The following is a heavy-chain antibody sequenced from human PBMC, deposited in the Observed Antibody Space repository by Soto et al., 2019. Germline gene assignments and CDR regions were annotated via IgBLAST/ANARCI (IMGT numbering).Heavy chain of an antibody. CDR2: ISGSGGST. CDR1: GFTFSSYA. Sequence: GGSLRLSCAASGFTFSSYAMSWVRQAPGKGLEWVSAISGSGGSTYYADSVKGRFTISRDNSKNTLYLQMNSLRAEDTAVYYCAREAPLHPYYLSYYYGMDVWAQGTTVTVSS. V-gene: IGHV3-23*01. J-gene: IGHJ6*02. CDR3: AREAPLHPYYLSYYYGMDV. D-gene: IGHD3-10*01.